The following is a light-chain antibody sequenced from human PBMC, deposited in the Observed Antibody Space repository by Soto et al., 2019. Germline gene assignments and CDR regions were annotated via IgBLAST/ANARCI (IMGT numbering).Light chain of an antibody. Sequence: DVVMTQSPLSLPVTLGQPASISCRSSQSLVYSDGNTYLNWFQQRPGQSPRRLIYKVSYRDSGVPDRFSGSGSGTDFTLKISREEAEDVGVYYCMQGTHWPRYTFGQGTKLEI. CDR2: KVS. CDR3: MQGTHWPRYT. V-gene: IGKV2-30*01. CDR1: QSLVYSDGNTY. J-gene: IGKJ2*01.